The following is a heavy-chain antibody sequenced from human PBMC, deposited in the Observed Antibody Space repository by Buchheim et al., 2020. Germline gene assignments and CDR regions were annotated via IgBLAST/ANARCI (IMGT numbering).Heavy chain of an antibody. CDR1: GFTFSSYA. D-gene: IGHD6-13*01. Sequence: EVQLLESGGGLVQPGGSLRLSCAASGFTFSSYAMSWVRQAPGKGLECVSAISDSGGSTYYADSVKSRFTISRDNSKNTLVLQMNSLGAEDTAVYYCAKDLSYVNSWFRGDYWGQGTL. J-gene: IGHJ4*02. V-gene: IGHV3-23*01. CDR3: AKDLSYVNSWFRGDY. CDR2: ISDSGGST.